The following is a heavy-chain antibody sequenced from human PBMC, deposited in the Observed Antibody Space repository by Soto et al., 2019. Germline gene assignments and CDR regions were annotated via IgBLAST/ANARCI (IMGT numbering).Heavy chain of an antibody. V-gene: IGHV3-30-3*01. J-gene: IGHJ4*02. CDR1: GFTFSSYA. CDR2: ISYDGSNK. Sequence: QVQLVESGGGVVQPGRSLRLSCAASGFTFSSYAMHWVRQAPGKGLEWVAVISYDGSNKYYADSVKGRFTISRDNSKNTLYLQMNSLRAEDTAVYYCASEGCSSTSCYRGADPYYFDYWGQGTLVTVSS. D-gene: IGHD2-2*01. CDR3: ASEGCSSTSCYRGADPYYFDY.